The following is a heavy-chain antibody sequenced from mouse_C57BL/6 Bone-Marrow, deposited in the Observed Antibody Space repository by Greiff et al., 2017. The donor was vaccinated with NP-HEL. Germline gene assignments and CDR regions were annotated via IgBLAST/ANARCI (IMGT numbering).Heavy chain of an antibody. CDR2: ISSGGSYT. D-gene: IGHD2-3*01. CDR3: ARGWLLPWYFDV. Sequence: EVNVVESGGDLVKPGGSPKLSCAASGFTFSSYGMSWVRQTPDKRLEWVATISSGGSYTYYPDSVKGRFTISRDNAKNTLYLQMSSLKSEDTAMYYCARGWLLPWYFDVWGTGTTVTVSS. V-gene: IGHV5-6*02. CDR1: GFTFSSYG. J-gene: IGHJ1*03.